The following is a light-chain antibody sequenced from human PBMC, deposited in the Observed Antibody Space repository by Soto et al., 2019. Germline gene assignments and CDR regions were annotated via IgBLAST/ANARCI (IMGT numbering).Light chain of an antibody. Sequence: IVMTHSPATLSMSPSERSTPFSMASQSVSRNLAWHQQNTGEAPRILIYGVSTRATGVPARFSGSGSAREFTIPISSLQSADFAVYYCQQYNIWSPWTFGQGTKVDIK. CDR2: GVS. V-gene: IGKV3-15*01. CDR3: QQYNIWSPWT. J-gene: IGKJ1*01. CDR1: QSVSRN.